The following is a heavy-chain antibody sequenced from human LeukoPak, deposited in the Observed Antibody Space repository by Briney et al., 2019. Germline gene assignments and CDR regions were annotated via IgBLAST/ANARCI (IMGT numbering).Heavy chain of an antibody. J-gene: IGHJ6*03. CDR3: ARGYCSSTSCYMSNYYYYYMDV. D-gene: IGHD2-2*02. V-gene: IGHV1-69*05. CDR1: GGTFSSYA. CDR2: IIPIFGTA. Sequence: SVKVSCKASGGTFSSYAISWVRQAPGQRLEWMGGIIPIFGTANYAQKFQGRVTITTDESTSTAYMELSSLRSEDTAVYYCARGYCSSTSCYMSNYYYYYMDVWGKGTTVTVSS.